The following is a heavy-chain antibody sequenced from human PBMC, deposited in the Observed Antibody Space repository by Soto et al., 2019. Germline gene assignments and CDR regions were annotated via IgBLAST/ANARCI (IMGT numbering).Heavy chain of an antibody. D-gene: IGHD6-6*01. CDR1: GDSVSSNSAA. CDR3: ARDPYSSSSNLAYYYYGMDV. CDR2: TYYRSKWYN. J-gene: IGHJ6*02. Sequence: SQTLSLTCAISGDSVSSNSAAWNWIRQSPSRGLEWLGRTYYRSKWYNDYAVSVKSRITINPDTSKNQFSLQLNSVTPEDTAVYYCARDPYSSSSNLAYYYYGMDVWGQGTTVTV. V-gene: IGHV6-1*01.